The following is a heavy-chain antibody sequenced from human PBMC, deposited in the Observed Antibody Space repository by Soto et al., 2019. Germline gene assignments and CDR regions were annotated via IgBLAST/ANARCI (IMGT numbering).Heavy chain of an antibody. J-gene: IGHJ4*02. CDR1: GFTFSTYW. Sequence: EVQLVQSGGDLVQPGGSVRLSCVASGFTFSTYWMTWVRQAPGMGLEWVAGIKEDGSEEVYVDSVKGRFSISRDNAKTSLYLQLNSLRPEDTAVYYCATAISSPFSNFDYWGQGSLVTVSS. CDR3: ATAISSPFSNFDY. D-gene: IGHD2-2*01. CDR2: IKEDGSEE. V-gene: IGHV3-7*01.